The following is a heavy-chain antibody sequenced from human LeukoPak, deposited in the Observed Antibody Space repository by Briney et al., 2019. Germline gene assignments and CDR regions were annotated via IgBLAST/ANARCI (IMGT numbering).Heavy chain of an antibody. D-gene: IGHD1-26*01. J-gene: IGHJ4*02. V-gene: IGHV3-23*01. CDR3: AKARRGVGATKDY. Sequence: GGSLRLSCAASGFTFSSYAMSWVRQAPGKGLEWVSAISGSGGSTYYADSVKGRFTISRDTCNNTLYLQMNSLRAEGTAMDDCAKARRGVGATKDYWRKGNLVRVS. CDR2: ISGSGGST. CDR1: GFTFSSYA.